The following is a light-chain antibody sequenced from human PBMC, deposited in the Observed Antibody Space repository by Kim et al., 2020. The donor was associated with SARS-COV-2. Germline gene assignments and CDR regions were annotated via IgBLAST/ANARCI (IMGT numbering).Light chain of an antibody. J-gene: IGLJ2*01. CDR3: QVWDSSSDHRV. CDR1: NIGSKS. V-gene: IGLV3-21*04. CDR2: YDS. Sequence: APGKTARITCGGNNIGSKSVHWYQQKPGQAPVLVIYYDSDRPSGIPERFSGSKSGNTATLTISRVEAGDEADYYCQVWDSSSDHRVFGGGTQLTVL.